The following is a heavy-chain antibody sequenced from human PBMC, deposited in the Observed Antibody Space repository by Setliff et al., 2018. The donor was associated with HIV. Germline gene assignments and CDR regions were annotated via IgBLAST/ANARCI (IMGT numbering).Heavy chain of an antibody. CDR2: IYHSGTT. V-gene: IGHV4-38-2*02. CDR3: ARDPPGYGDSNDY. D-gene: IGHD4-17*01. CDR1: GYAITSGFY. Sequence: PSETLSLTCAVSGYAITSGFYWGWIRQPPGKGLEWIGSIYHSGTTNYNSSLKSRVTISIDTSKNQFSLNLRSVTAADTAVYYCARDPPGYGDSNDYWGQGTLVTVSS. J-gene: IGHJ4*02.